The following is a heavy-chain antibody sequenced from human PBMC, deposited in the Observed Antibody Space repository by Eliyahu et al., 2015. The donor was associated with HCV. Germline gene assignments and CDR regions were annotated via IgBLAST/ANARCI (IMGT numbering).Heavy chain of an antibody. Sequence: QVLLQESGPGLVKPSETLSLTCTVSGGSIXXSYWSWXRQPAGKGLEWIGRIYSSGSTKYNPSLKSRVIMSIDMSKNQLSLQLSSVTAADTAVYYCARGELWFGDFKGYYFDSWGQGTLVTVSS. CDR1: GGSIXXSY. CDR3: ARGELWFGDFKGYYFDS. V-gene: IGHV4-4*07. D-gene: IGHD3-10*01. CDR2: IYSSGST. J-gene: IGHJ4*02.